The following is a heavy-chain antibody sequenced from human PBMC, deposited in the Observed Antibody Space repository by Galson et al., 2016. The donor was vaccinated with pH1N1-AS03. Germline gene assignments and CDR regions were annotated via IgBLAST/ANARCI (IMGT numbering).Heavy chain of an antibody. D-gene: IGHD6-13*01. V-gene: IGHV4-39*01. CDR2: IYYSGST. J-gene: IGHJ6*02. Sequence: LSLTCSVSDGSISSSHYYWGWIRQPPGKGPEWIGSIYYSGSTSYNPSLESRVSILADTSKNQLSLMLTSVTAADTAVYYCARHYAFTSSWKYHYLDVWGQGTTVTVAS. CDR1: DGSISSSHYY. CDR3: ARHYAFTSSWKYHYLDV.